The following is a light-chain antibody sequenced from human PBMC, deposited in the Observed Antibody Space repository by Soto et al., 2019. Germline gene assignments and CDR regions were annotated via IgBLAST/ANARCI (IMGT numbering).Light chain of an antibody. V-gene: IGKV1-27*01. J-gene: IGKJ1*01. CDR2: APS. CDR1: QGISNY. CDR3: QKYNSAPGT. Sequence: DIQMTQSPSSLYAAGGDRVTITCRAIQGISNYLAWYQQKPGKVHNLLIYAPSTLQSAVPSRFSGSGSGTDFTFTIRSLQPEDFATYYCQKYNSAPGTFGQGTKVAIK.